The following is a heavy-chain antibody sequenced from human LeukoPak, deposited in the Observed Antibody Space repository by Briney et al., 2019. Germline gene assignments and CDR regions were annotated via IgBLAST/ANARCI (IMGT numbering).Heavy chain of an antibody. CDR2: IRQDGDTK. V-gene: IGHV3-7*03. CDR1: GVTLSNYA. CDR3: ARSLPYGTTWYGRSDF. Sequence: GGSLRLSCVASGVTLSNYAMSWVRQAPGKGLEWVANIRQDGDTKYYVDSVKGRFTISRDNAMNSLYLQMNSLRAEDTAIYYCARSLPYGTTWYGRSDFWGQGTLVTVSS. J-gene: IGHJ4*02. D-gene: IGHD6-13*01.